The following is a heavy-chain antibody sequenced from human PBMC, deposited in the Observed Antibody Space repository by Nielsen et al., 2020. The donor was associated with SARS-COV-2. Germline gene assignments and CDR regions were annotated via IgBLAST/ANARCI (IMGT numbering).Heavy chain of an antibody. CDR3: ARDAVSGLAYYYYYYGMDV. D-gene: IGHD5-12*01. V-gene: IGHV4-59*13. J-gene: IGHJ6*02. CDR2: IYYSGST. Sequence: PGKGLEWIGSIYYSGSTNYNPSLKSRVTISVDTSKNQFSLKLSSVTAADTAVYYCARDAVSGLAYYYYYYGMDVWGQGTTVTVSS.